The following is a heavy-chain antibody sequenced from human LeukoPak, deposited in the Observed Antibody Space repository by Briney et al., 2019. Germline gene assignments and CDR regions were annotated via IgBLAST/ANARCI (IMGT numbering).Heavy chain of an antibody. J-gene: IGHJ5*02. CDR2: ISSDVSRQ. D-gene: IGHD6-13*01. CDR3: ARKKPGLATTGNAGDFFDP. CDR1: GFTFSSLA. Sequence: AGGSLRLSCAASGFTFSSLAMHWVRQAPGKGLEWVAVISSDVSRQYYTASVKGRFTPSRDNSKSTLYLQMNSLRDEDTAVYYCARKKPGLATTGNAGDFFDPWGQGTLVTVSS. V-gene: IGHV3-30*04.